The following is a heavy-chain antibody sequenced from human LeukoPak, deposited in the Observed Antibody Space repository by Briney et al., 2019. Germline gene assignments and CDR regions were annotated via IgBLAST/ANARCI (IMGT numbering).Heavy chain of an antibody. D-gene: IGHD3-22*01. CDR2: IYSSGST. CDR1: GASINNYY. J-gene: IGHJ4*02. Sequence: PSETLSLTCSVSGASINNYYWSWIRQPAGKGLEWIGRIYSSGSTDYNPSLKSRVTISVDKSNNQFSLKLSSVTAADTAVYYCARGLYDSSGYYYDHWGQGTLVTVSS. CDR3: ARGLYDSSGYYYDH. V-gene: IGHV4-4*07.